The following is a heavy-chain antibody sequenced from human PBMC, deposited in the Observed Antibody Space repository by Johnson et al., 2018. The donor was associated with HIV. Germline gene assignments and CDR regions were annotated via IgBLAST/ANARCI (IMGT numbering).Heavy chain of an antibody. Sequence: MQLVESGGGVVQPGGSLRLSCAGSGFIFDDYGMRWVRQPPGKGLEWVSGINWNGGSVGYADSVKGRFIISRDNANNSLYLQMNSLRAEDTALYYCARQHYYDSSGQGGGLDIWGQGTMVTVSS. D-gene: IGHD3-22*01. CDR1: GFIFDDYG. CDR2: INWNGGSV. CDR3: ARQHYYDSSGQGGGLDI. V-gene: IGHV3-20*04. J-gene: IGHJ3*02.